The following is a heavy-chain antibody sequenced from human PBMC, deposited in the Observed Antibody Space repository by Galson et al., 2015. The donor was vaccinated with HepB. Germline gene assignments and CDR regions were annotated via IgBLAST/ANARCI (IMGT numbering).Heavy chain of an antibody. Sequence: SLRLSCAASGFTFSTYAMSWVRQAPGKGLEWVSAISGSGGSTYYADSVKGRFTISRDNSKNTLYLQMNSLRAGDTAVYYCAKGTRSSGWYGHDAFDIWGQGTMVTVSS. D-gene: IGHD6-19*01. CDR1: GFTFSTYA. CDR3: AKGTRSSGWYGHDAFDI. CDR2: ISGSGGST. J-gene: IGHJ3*02. V-gene: IGHV3-23*01.